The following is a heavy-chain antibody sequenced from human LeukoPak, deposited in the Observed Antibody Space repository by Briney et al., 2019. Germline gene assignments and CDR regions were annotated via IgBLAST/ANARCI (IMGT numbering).Heavy chain of an antibody. Sequence: GGSLRLSCAASGFTVSSNYMSWVRQAPGKGLEWVSLIYSGGSTYYADSVKGRFTISRDNSKNTLYLQMNSLRAEDTAVYYCAGDQVPYRDYDCWGQGTLVTVSS. D-gene: IGHD4-17*01. CDR3: AGDQVPYRDYDC. CDR2: IYSGGST. J-gene: IGHJ4*02. V-gene: IGHV3-53*01. CDR1: GFTVSSNY.